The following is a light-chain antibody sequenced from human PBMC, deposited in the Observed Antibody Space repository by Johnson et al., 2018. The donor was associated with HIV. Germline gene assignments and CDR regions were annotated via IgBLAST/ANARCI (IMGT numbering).Light chain of an antibody. V-gene: IGLV1-51*01. CDR2: DNN. CDR1: SSNIANIY. CDR3: GAWDSSLNVYL. Sequence: QSVLTQPPSVSAAPGQKVTISCSGSSSNIANIYVSWYQHFPETAPKLLIYDNNKRPSGIPDRFSGSKSATSATLGITGLQTGDEADYYCGAWDSSLNVYLFGPGTKVTVL. J-gene: IGLJ1*01.